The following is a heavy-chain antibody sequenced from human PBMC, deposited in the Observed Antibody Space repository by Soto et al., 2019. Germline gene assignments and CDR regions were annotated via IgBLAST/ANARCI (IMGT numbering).Heavy chain of an antibody. CDR1: GFTFSNHW. Sequence: VQLVESGGGLVQPGESLRLSCAASGFTFSNHWINWIRQTTGRGLEGLAVIKQDGSEKYYVDSVKGRFTVSRDNAVNSAYLQMNSLRVDDTAVYYCARDWYMDYWGQGTLVTVSS. CDR3: ARDWYMDY. V-gene: IGHV3-7*04. CDR2: IKQDGSEK. D-gene: IGHD1-20*01. J-gene: IGHJ4*02.